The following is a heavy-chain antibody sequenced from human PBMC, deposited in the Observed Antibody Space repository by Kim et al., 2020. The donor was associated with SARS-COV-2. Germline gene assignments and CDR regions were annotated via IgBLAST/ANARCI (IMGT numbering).Heavy chain of an antibody. V-gene: IGHV4-39*01. CDR2: IYYSGST. CDR3: AKGAHYYDSSGYYVTPGCDD. Sequence: SETLSLTCTVSGGSISSSSYYWGWIRQPPGKGLEWIGSIYYSGSTYYNPSLKSRVTISVDTSKNQFSLKLSSVTAADTAVYSCAKGAHYYDSSGYYVTPGCDDWGQGTLFSSSS. D-gene: IGHD3-22*01. CDR1: GGSISSSSYY. J-gene: IGHJ4*02.